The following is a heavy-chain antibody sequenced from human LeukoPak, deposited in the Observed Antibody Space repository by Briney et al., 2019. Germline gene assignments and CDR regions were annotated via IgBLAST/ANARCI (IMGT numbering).Heavy chain of an antibody. D-gene: IGHD6-19*01. CDR1: GFTFSSYS. Sequence: GGSLRLSCAASGFTFSSYSMNWVRQAPGKGLEWVSSISSSSSYIYYADSVKGRFTISRDNAKKSVHLQMNSLRAEDTAVYYCARGASVVAGSDNALDIWGQGTMVTVSS. CDR2: ISSSSSYI. J-gene: IGHJ3*02. V-gene: IGHV3-21*01. CDR3: ARGASVVAGSDNALDI.